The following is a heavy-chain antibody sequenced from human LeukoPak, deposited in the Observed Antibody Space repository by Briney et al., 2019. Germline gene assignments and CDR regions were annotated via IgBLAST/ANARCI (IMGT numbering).Heavy chain of an antibody. V-gene: IGHV1-69*04. J-gene: IGHJ6*02. CDR3: ARLKRGLLEWLRYYGMDV. D-gene: IGHD3-3*01. CDR1: GGTFSSYV. CDR2: IIPILGIA. Sequence: SVKVSCKASGGTFSSYVIRWVRQAPGQGLEWMGRIIPILGIAKYAQRFQGRVTMTRDTSISTAYMELSRLRSDDTAVYYCARLKRGLLEWLRYYGMDVWGQGTTVTVSS.